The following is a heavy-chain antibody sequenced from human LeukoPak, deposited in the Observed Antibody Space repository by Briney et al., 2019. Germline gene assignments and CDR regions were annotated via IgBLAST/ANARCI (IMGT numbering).Heavy chain of an antibody. CDR2: ISPGGGTT. Sequence: GGSLRLSCEVSGFAFGSEAMSWVRQSPARGLEWVASISPGGGTTYYADYVKDRFTISRDNSKNTLYLQMNSLRAEDTAVYYCAKDRHYDFWSGSIFDIWGQGTMVTVSS. J-gene: IGHJ3*02. V-gene: IGHV3-23*01. CDR3: AKDRHYDFWSGSIFDI. CDR1: GFAFGSEA. D-gene: IGHD3-3*01.